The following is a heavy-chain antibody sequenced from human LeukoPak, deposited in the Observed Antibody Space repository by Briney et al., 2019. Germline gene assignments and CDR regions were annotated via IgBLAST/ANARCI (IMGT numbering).Heavy chain of an antibody. D-gene: IGHD2-21*01. CDR3: ARVQTPYYGGDEIAY. CDR1: GFTFSTYS. CDR2: ISSSNEYI. J-gene: IGHJ4*02. V-gene: IGHV3-21*01. Sequence: GGSLRLSCAASGFTFSTYSMNWVRQAPGKGLEWVSFISSSNEYIYYADSVKGRFIISRDNAKNSLYLQVNSLRAEDTAVYCARVQTPYYGGDEIAYWGQGTLVTVSS.